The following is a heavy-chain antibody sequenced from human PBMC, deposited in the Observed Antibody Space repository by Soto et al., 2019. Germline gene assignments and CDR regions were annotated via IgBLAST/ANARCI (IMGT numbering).Heavy chain of an antibody. D-gene: IGHD2-15*01. CDR2: MNHIGRT. CDR3: ARGYEPNWHTPHY. J-gene: IGHJ4*02. V-gene: IGHV4-34*01. Sequence: QVLVQQWGAGLLKPSETLSLTCAVSGGSFSGYYWSWIRQPPGKGLEWIGEMNHIGRTNYTPSLKSRLTISVDTSKTQLSLNLNSVTAADTAVSYCARGYEPNWHTPHYWGQGILVSVSS. CDR1: GGSFSGYY.